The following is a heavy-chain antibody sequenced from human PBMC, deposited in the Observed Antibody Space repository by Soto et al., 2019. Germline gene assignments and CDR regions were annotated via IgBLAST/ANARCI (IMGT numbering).Heavy chain of an antibody. Sequence: EVQVVESGGGVVKPGGSLTLSCNFTFSMYSMNWVRQAPGKGLEWVASISSGAAYIKYAGSVQGRFTISRDNAKNTVSLQMSSLRVEDTAVYFCTRDEGGSYDSWFHPWGQGTQVTVSA. CDR3: TRDEGGSYDSWFHP. D-gene: IGHD1-26*01. CDR2: ISSGAAYI. V-gene: IGHV3-21*06. J-gene: IGHJ5*02. CDR1: TFSMYS.